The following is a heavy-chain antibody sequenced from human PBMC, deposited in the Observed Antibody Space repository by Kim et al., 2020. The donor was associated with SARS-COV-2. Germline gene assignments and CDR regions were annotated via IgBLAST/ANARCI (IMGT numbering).Heavy chain of an antibody. J-gene: IGHJ4*02. V-gene: IGHV6-1*01. CDR2: N. Sequence: NDSAVSVRSRVTINPDTSKNQFSLQLNSVTPEDTAMYYCARATPAGHFEYWGQGALVTVSS. D-gene: IGHD2-2*01. CDR3: ARATPAGHFEY.